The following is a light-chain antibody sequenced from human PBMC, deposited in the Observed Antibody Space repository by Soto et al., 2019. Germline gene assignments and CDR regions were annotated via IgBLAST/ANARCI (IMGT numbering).Light chain of an antibody. CDR1: QPMSTY. J-gene: IGKJ2*01. Sequence: DIQMTQYPSSLSASVGDTVTITCRASQPMSTYLNWYQQKPGKATKLLIYTASNLQSGVPSRFSGSESGTDFTLTISSLAPEDFGTYYCQQSYSTPFTFGQGTALEIK. CDR3: QQSYSTPFT. V-gene: IGKV1-39*01. CDR2: TAS.